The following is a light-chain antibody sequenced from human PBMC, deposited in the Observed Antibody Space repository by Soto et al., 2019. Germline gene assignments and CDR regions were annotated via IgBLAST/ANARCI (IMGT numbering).Light chain of an antibody. J-gene: IGLJ2*01. CDR1: SGHSSYA. CDR2: LNSAGSH. CDR3: QTWGTGIQV. V-gene: IGLV4-69*01. Sequence: QLVLTQSPSASASLGASVKLTCTLSSGHSSYAIAWHQQHPEKGPRYLMKLNSAGSHSKGDGIPERFSGSSSGAERYLTISSLQSEDEADYYCQTWGTGIQVFGGGTKLTVL.